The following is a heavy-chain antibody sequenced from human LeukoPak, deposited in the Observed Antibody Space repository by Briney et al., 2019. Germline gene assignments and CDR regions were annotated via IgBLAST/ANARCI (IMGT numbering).Heavy chain of an antibody. J-gene: IGHJ4*02. CDR1: GFAFSMYN. CDR3: ARDNTVANDY. Sequence: EGSLRLSCAASGFAFSMYNMNWVRQAPGKGLEWLSYISGSGTTIYYADSVRGRFTISRDNAKNSLYLQMNSLRDEDTAVYYCARDNTVANDYWGQGTLVTVSS. CDR2: ISGSGTTI. D-gene: IGHD4-17*01. V-gene: IGHV3-48*02.